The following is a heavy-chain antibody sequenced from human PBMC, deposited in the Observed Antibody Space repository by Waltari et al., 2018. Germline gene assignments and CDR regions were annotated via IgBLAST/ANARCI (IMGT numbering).Heavy chain of an antibody. Sequence: QVQVVQSGAEVKKHGSSVRVSCQASGGTFDGYGLRWLRKAPGQGLEWMGGIIPTFGTTNYPQEFQGRVTITADKSTSTAYMELSSLRSADTAVYYCTGGYYESSGFSFSYTYNMDVWGQGTTVTVSS. J-gene: IGHJ6*02. CDR2: IIPTFGTT. CDR3: TGGYYESSGFSFSYTYNMDV. D-gene: IGHD3-22*01. CDR1: GGTFDGYG. V-gene: IGHV1-69*06.